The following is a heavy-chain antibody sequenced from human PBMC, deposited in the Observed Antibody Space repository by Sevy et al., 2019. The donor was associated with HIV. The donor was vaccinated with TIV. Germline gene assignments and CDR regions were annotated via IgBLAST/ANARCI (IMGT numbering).Heavy chain of an antibody. CDR2: IYYSGTT. Sequence: SETLSLTCTVSGGSISGSSYYWGWIRQPPGKGLEWVGSIYYSGTTHYNPSLKSRVTLSVDTSKNHLFLKVRSVTAADTAVYYCARPAAAGTTDAFGIWGQGTMVTVSS. J-gene: IGHJ3*02. CDR1: GGSISGSSYY. D-gene: IGHD6-13*01. CDR3: ARPAAAGTTDAFGI. V-gene: IGHV4-39*02.